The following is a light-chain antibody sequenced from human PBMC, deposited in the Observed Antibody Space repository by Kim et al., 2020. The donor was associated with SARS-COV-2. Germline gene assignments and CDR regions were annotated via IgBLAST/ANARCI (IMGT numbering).Light chain of an antibody. CDR1: QDIINY. V-gene: IGKV1-33*01. J-gene: IGKJ1*01. CDR2: DAS. CDR3: QQYDNLPWHDNLPPT. Sequence: VTITCQASQDIINYLNWYQQKPGKAPKLLIYDASNLETGVPSRFSGSGSGTDFTFTISSLQPEDIATYYCQQYDNLPWHDNLPPTFGQGTKVDIK.